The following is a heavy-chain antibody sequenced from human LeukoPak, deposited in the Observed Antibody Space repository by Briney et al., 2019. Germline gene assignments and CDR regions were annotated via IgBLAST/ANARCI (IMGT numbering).Heavy chain of an antibody. J-gene: IGHJ3*02. D-gene: IGHD3-10*02. CDR3: ARVRYYVLLGAFDI. Sequence: PSETLSLTCTVSGDSISSGDYYWSWIRQPAGKGLEWIGRISSSGSTNYNPSLKSRVTISVDTSKNQFSLKLSSVTAADTAVYYCARVRYYVLLGAFDIWGQGTMVTVSS. CDR1: GDSISSGDYY. V-gene: IGHV4-61*02. CDR2: ISSSGST.